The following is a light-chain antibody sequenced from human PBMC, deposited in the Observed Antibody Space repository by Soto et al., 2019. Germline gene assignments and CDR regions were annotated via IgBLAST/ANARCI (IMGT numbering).Light chain of an antibody. CDR3: QQTDSTPQT. CDR2: AAS. J-gene: IGKJ1*01. CDR1: QSIRNY. V-gene: IGKV1-39*01. Sequence: DIQMTQSPSSLSASVGDRVTISCRASQSIRNYVSWYQQKPGTAPKLLIRAASNLQSGVPSRFSGSGSGTDFTLTISSLQIEDFATYFCQQTDSTPQTFGQGTNVEI.